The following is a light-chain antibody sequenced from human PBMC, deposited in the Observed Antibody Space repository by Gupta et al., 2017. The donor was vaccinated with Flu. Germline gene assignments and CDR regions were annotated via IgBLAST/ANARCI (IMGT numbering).Light chain of an antibody. V-gene: IGLV8-61*01. Sequence: QTVVTQEPSFSVSPGGTVTLTCGLSSGSVSTSYYPSWYQQTPGQAPRTLIYSTNTRSSGVPDRFSGSILGNKAALTITGAQADDESDYYCVLYRGSGIWVFGRGTKLTVL. J-gene: IGLJ3*02. CDR1: SGSVSTSYY. CDR2: STN. CDR3: VLYRGSGIWV.